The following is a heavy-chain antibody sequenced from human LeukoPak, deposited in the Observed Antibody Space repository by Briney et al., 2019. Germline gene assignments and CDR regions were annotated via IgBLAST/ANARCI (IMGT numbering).Heavy chain of an antibody. CDR3: ARSRSKVNYGSGSMAFDI. D-gene: IGHD3-10*01. J-gene: IGHJ3*02. Sequence: ASVKVSCKASGYTFTSYYMHWVRQAPGQGLEWMGIINPSGGSTSYAQKFQGRVTMTRDTSTSTVYMELSSLRSEDTAVYYCARSRSKVNYGSGSMAFDIWGQGTMDTVSS. CDR2: INPSGGST. CDR1: GYTFTSYY. V-gene: IGHV1-46*01.